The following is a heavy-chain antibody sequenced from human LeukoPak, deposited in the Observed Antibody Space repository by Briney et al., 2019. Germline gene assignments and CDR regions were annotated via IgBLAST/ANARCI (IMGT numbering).Heavy chain of an antibody. CDR1: GGSFSGYY. CDR3: ARVIVVLGGHFDY. Sequence: SETLSLTCAVYGGSFSGYYWSWVRQPPVRGLEWIAEINHSGSPNYNPSLKSRVTMSIDTSKNQFSLKLSSVTAADTAVYYCARVIVVLGGHFDYWGQGTLVTVSS. CDR2: INHSGSP. V-gene: IGHV4-34*01. J-gene: IGHJ4*02. D-gene: IGHD2-8*02.